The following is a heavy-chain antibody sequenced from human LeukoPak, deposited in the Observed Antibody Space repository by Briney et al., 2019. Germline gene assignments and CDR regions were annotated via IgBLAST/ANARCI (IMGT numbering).Heavy chain of an antibody. Sequence: GASVKVSCKASGYTFTGYYMHWVRHAPGQGLEWMGWINPNSGGTNYAQKFQGRVTMTRDTSISTAYMELSRLRSDDTAVYYCARVPTINYYDSSGTGTAFDIWGQGTMVTVSS. V-gene: IGHV1-2*02. CDR2: INPNSGGT. CDR3: ARVPTINYYDSSGTGTAFDI. D-gene: IGHD3-22*01. J-gene: IGHJ3*02. CDR1: GYTFTGYY.